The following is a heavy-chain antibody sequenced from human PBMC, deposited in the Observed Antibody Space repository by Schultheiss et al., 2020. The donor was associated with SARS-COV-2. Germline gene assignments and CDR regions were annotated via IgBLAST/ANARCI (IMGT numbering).Heavy chain of an antibody. CDR1: GFTFDDYA. CDR2: ISWNSGSI. D-gene: IGHD6-13*01. V-gene: IGHV3-9*01. J-gene: IGHJ6*02. CDR3: ARDSPGLAAAGIVLDYYYGMDV. Sequence: SLKISCAASGFTFDDYAMHWVRQAPGKGLEWVSGISWNSGSIGYADSVKGRFTISRDNAKNSLYLQMNSLRAEDTALYYCARDSPGLAAAGIVLDYYYGMDVWGQGTTVTVSS.